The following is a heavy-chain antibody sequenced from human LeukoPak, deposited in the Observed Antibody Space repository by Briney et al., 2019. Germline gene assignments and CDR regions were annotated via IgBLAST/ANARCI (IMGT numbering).Heavy chain of an antibody. D-gene: IGHD6-19*01. CDR2: INHSGST. CDR3: ARQDPLYSSGCDY. V-gene: IGHV4-34*01. J-gene: IGHJ4*02. CDR1: GGSFSGYY. Sequence: SETLSLTCAVYGGSFSGYYWSWIRQPPGKGLEWIGEINHSGSTNYNPSLKSRVTISVDTSKNQFSLKLSSVTAADTAVYYCARQDPLYSSGCDYWGQGTLVTVSS.